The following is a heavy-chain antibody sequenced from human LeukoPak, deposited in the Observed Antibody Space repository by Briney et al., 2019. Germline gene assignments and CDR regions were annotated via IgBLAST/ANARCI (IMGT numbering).Heavy chain of an antibody. D-gene: IGHD6-13*01. CDR2: IYYSGST. Sequence: SETLSLTCTVSGDSISSYYWSWIRQPPGKGLELIGYIYYSGSTYYNPSLESRVTISVDTSKNQFSLKLSSVTAADTAIYYCARIQDIAAAASGSPLFDYWGQGTLVTVSS. J-gene: IGHJ4*02. CDR1: GDSISSYY. V-gene: IGHV4-59*08. CDR3: ARIQDIAAAASGSPLFDY.